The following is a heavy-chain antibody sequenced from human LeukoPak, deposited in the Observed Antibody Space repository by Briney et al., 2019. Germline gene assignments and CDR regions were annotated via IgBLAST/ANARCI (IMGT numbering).Heavy chain of an antibody. V-gene: IGHV4-39*07. CDR1: GGSISSSSYY. J-gene: IGHJ5*02. D-gene: IGHD3-9*01. Sequence: PSETLSLTCTVSGGSISSSSYYWGWIRQPPGKGLEWIGSIYYSGSTYYNPSLKSRVTTSVDTSKNQFSLKLSSVTAADTAVYYCARGWGLVIIRDNWFDPWGQGTLVTVSS. CDR2: IYYSGST. CDR3: ARGWGLVIIRDNWFDP.